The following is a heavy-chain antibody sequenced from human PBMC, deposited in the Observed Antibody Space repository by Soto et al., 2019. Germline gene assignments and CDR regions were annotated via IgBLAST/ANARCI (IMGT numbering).Heavy chain of an antibody. J-gene: IGHJ4*02. CDR3: ARLPCYGCSGGSLTNTDY. D-gene: IGHD2-15*01. CDR2: IYYSGST. CDR1: GGSISSGGYY. Sequence: PSETLSLTCTVSGGSISSGGYYWSWIRQHPGKGLEWIGYIYYSGSTYYNPSLKSRVTISVDTSKNQFSLKLSSVTAADTAVYYCARLPCYGCSGGSLTNTDYWGQGTLVTVSS. V-gene: IGHV4-31*03.